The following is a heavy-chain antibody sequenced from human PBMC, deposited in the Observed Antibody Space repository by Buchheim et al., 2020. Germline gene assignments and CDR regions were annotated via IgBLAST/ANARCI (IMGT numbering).Heavy chain of an antibody. Sequence: QVQLVESGGGVVQPGRSLRLSCAASGFTFSSYGMHWVRQAPGKGLEWVAVISYDGSNKYYADSVKGRFTISRDNSKNTLYLQMNSLRAEDTAVYYCAKEGSIAAAALRYWGQGTL. J-gene: IGHJ4*02. CDR1: GFTFSSYG. CDR3: AKEGSIAAAALRY. D-gene: IGHD6-13*01. V-gene: IGHV3-30*18. CDR2: ISYDGSNK.